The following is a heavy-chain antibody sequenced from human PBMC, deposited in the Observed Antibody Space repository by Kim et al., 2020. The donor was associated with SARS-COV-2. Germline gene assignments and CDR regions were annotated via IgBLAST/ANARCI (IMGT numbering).Heavy chain of an antibody. J-gene: IGHJ5*02. D-gene: IGHD6-13*01. V-gene: IGHV4-34*01. CDR3: ARGGYRIWLAEHNNWFDP. Sequence: RVTISVDTSKTQFSLKLSSVTAADTAVYYCARGGYRIWLAEHNNWFDPWGQGTLVTVSS.